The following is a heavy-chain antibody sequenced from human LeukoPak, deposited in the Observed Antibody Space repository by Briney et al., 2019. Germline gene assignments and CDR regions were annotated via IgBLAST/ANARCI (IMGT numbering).Heavy chain of an antibody. CDR1: GFTFDDYG. Sequence: PGGSLRLSCAASGFTFDDYGMNWVRQAPGKGLEWVSGINWNGGSTGYADSVKGRFTISRGNTKNSLYLQMNSLRAEDTALYYCARANSYGANSNFDYWGQGTLVTVSS. CDR3: ARANSYGANSNFDY. CDR2: INWNGGST. J-gene: IGHJ4*02. V-gene: IGHV3-20*04. D-gene: IGHD4-23*01.